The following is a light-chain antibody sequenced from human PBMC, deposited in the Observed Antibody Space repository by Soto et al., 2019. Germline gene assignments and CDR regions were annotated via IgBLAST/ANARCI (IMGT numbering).Light chain of an antibody. J-gene: IGKJ1*01. Sequence: EIVMTPSPATLSVSPGERATLSFRASQSVSSNLAWYQQKPGQVPRLLIYGASTRATGIPARFSGSGSGTEFTLTISSLQSEDFAVYYCQQYNNWPPTWTFGQGTKVDIK. CDR3: QQYNNWPPTWT. V-gene: IGKV3-15*01. CDR2: GAS. CDR1: QSVSSN.